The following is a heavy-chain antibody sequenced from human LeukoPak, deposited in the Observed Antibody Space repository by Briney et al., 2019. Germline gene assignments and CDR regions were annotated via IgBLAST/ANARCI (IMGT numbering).Heavy chain of an antibody. J-gene: IGHJ4*02. CDR2: MAHSGHT. CDR3: ARHGNYVFDY. Sequence: SETLSLTCTVSGGSISSNAGYYWGWVRQPPGKGLEWIESMAHSGHTYYNPSPKSRVTISIDTSKSQFSLRVSSVTAADTAVYYCARHGNYVFDYWGQGTLVTVSS. CDR1: GGSISSNAGYY. D-gene: IGHD3-16*01. V-gene: IGHV4-39*01.